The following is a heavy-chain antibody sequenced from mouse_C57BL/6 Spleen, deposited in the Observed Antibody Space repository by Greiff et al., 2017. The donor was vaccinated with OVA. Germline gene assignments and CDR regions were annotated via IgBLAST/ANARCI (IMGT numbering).Heavy chain of an antibody. D-gene: IGHD2-10*02. CDR2: IDPETGGT. CDR1: GYTFTDYE. J-gene: IGHJ2*01. V-gene: IGHV1-15*01. CDR3: TRGEYGNYDY. Sequence: QVQLKQSGAELVRPGASVTLSCKASGYTFTDYEMHWVKQTPVHGLEWIGAIDPETGGTAYNQKFKGKAILTADKSSSTAYMELRSLTSEDSAVYYCTRGEYGNYDYWGQGTTLTVSS.